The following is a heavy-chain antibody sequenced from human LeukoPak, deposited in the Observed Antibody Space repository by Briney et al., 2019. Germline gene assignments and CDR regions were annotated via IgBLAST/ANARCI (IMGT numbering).Heavy chain of an antibody. V-gene: IGHV1-18*01. CDR1: GYTFTNYG. J-gene: IGHJ4*02. Sequence: ASVKVSCKASGYTFTNYGTSWVRQAPGQGLEWMGWISAYNGNTNYSQKLQGRVTMTTDTSTSTASMELRSLRSDDTAVYYCARDSVVVAATLHYWGQGTLVTVSS. D-gene: IGHD2-15*01. CDR3: ARDSVVVAATLHY. CDR2: ISAYNGNT.